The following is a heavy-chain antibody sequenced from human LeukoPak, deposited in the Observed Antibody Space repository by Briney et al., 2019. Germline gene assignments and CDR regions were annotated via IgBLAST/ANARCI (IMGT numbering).Heavy chain of an antibody. Sequence: PGGTLRLSCAASGYTSSRYIMNWVRQAPAKGLEGVSYITSSSSTIYYTDSVKGRFSISRDNAKNSLYLQMNSLRDEDTAVYYCARKGVGGYFFDYWGQGTLVTVSS. D-gene: IGHD3-22*01. J-gene: IGHJ4*02. CDR3: ARKGVGGYFFDY. CDR2: ITSSSSTI. V-gene: IGHV3-48*02. CDR1: GYTSSRYI.